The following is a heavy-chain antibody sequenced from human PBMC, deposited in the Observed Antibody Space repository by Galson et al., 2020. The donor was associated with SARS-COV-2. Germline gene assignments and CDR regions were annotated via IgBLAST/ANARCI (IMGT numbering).Heavy chain of an antibody. CDR1: GGSVSSGIYY. Sequence: SQTLSLTCTVSGGSVSSGIYYWSWNRQPPGKGLEWIGYIYHTGTTNYNPSLNSRVTISVETPKNQFSLRLASVTAADTAVYYCARDRLVGGSDYWGQGILVTVSS. D-gene: IGHD6-6*01. V-gene: IGHV4-61*01. CDR3: ARDRLVGGSDY. J-gene: IGHJ4*02. CDR2: IYHTGTT.